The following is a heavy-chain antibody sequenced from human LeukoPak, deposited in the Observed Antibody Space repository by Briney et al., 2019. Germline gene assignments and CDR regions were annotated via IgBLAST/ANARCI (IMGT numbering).Heavy chain of an antibody. J-gene: IGHJ4*02. CDR3: AKDPAKYYDYVWGSYPSN. CDR1: GFTFGDYA. CDR2: IRSKAYGGTT. D-gene: IGHD3-16*02. Sequence: PGGSLRLSCTASGFTFGDYAMSWVRQAPGKGLEWVGFIRSKAYGGTTEYAASVKGRFTISRDNSKNTLYLQMNSLRAEDTAVYYCAKDPAKYYDYVWGSYPSNWGQGTLVTVSS. V-gene: IGHV3-49*04.